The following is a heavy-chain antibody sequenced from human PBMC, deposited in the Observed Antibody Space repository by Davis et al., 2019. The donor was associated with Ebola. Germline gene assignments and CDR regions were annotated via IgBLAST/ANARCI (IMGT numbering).Heavy chain of an antibody. CDR3: ARGELGYCSGGSCYWFDP. J-gene: IGHJ5*02. Sequence: MPSETLSLTCAVYGGSISSYYWSWIRQPPGKGLEWIGYIYYSGSTNYNPSLKSRVTISVDTSKNQFSLKLSSVTAADTAVYYCARGELGYCSGGSCYWFDPWGQGTLVPVSS. V-gene: IGHV4-59*01. CDR1: GGSISSYY. CDR2: IYYSGST. D-gene: IGHD2-15*01.